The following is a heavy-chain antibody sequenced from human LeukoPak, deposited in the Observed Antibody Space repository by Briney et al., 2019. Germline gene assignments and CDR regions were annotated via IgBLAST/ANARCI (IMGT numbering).Heavy chain of an antibody. D-gene: IGHD3-22*01. J-gene: IGHJ4*02. CDR1: GGSISSYY. CDR2: INWNGGST. CDR3: ASKDAYDSSGYYY. V-gene: IGHV3-20*04. Sequence: ETLSLTCTVSGGSISSYYWSWVRQAPGKGLEWVSGINWNGGSTGYADSVKGRFTISRDNAKNSLYLQMNSLRAEDTALYYCASKDAYDSSGYYYWGQGTLVTVSS.